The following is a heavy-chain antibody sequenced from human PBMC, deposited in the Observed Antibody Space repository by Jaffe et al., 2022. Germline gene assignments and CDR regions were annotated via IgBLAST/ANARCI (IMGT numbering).Heavy chain of an antibody. D-gene: IGHD3-22*01. CDR3: ARGFSMIVVEL. Sequence: QVQLQESGPGLVKPSETLSLTCTVSGGSISSYYWSWIRQPPGKGLEWIGYIYYSGSTNYNPSLKSRVTISVDTSKNQFSLKLSSVTAADTAVYYCARGFSMIVVELWGQGTLVTVSS. CDR2: IYYSGST. V-gene: IGHV4-59*01. CDR1: GGSISSYY. J-gene: IGHJ4*02.